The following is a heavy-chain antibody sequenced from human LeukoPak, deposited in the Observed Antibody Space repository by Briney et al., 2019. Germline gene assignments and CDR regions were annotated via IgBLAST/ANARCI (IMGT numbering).Heavy chain of an antibody. J-gene: IGHJ4*02. V-gene: IGHV4-34*01. CDR3: ARGIAATELEY. CDR1: GGSFSGFS. Sequence: PSETLSLTCAVYGGSFSGFSWSWIRQPPGKGLEWIGEINHSGSTNYNPSLKSRVTISVDTSKNQFSLNLRSVTAADTAMYYCARGIAATELEYWGKGTLVTVSS. D-gene: IGHD6-25*01. CDR2: INHSGST.